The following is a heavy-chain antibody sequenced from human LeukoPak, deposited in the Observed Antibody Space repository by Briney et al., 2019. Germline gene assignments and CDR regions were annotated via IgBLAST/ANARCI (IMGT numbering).Heavy chain of an antibody. Sequence: SETLSLTCTVSGGSISSYYWSWIRQPPGKGLEWIGYIYYSGSTNYNPSLKRRATISVDTPKNQFFLKLSSVTAAETAVYYCARSHSVWTSFDYWGQGTLVTVST. CDR3: ARSHSVWTSFDY. CDR1: GGSISSYY. J-gene: IGHJ4*02. D-gene: IGHD3/OR15-3a*01. V-gene: IGHV4-59*01. CDR2: IYYSGST.